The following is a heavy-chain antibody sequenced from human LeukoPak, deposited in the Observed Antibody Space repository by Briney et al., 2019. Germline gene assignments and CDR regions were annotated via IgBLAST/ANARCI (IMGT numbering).Heavy chain of an antibody. CDR1: GFTVSSNY. D-gene: IGHD3-22*01. CDR2: IYSDGNT. Sequence: GGSLRLSCAASGFTVSSNYMTWVRQAPGKGLEWVSVIYSDGNTYYAGSVKGRFTISRDNAKNSLYLQMNSLRAEDTALYYCAKAGGSGYYNDAFDIWGQGTMVTVSS. CDR3: AKAGGSGYYNDAFDI. V-gene: IGHV3-53*05. J-gene: IGHJ3*02.